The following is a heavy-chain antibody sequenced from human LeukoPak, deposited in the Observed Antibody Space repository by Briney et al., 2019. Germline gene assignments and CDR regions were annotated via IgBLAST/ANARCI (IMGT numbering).Heavy chain of an antibody. Sequence: PGGSLRLSCAASGFTFSSYAMHWVRQAPGKGLEWVAVISYDGSNKYYADSVKGRFTISRDNAKNSLYLQMNSLRAEDTAVYYCARDSRAYQFDCWGQGTLVTVSS. CDR1: GFTFSSYA. CDR3: ARDSRAYQFDC. D-gene: IGHD3-16*01. CDR2: ISYDGSNK. J-gene: IGHJ4*02. V-gene: IGHV3-30-3*01.